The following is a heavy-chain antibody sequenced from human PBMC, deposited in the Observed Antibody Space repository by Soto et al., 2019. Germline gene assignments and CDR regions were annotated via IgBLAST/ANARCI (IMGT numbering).Heavy chain of an antibody. CDR2: ISTSATTI. V-gene: IGHV3-48*03. Sequence: PGVSLRRSCTPAGCTYSSYEMTWVGQAPGKGLEWVSHISTSATTIDYADSAKGRFTISRDNAKNSLYLQMNSLRAEDTAVYYCARVNFHSSGPNFDYWGQGTLVTVSS. CDR1: GCTYSSYE. D-gene: IGHD3-22*01. CDR3: ARVNFHSSGPNFDY. J-gene: IGHJ4*02.